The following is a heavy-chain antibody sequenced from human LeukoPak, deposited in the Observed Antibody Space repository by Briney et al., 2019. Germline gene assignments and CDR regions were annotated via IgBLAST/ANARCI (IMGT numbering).Heavy chain of an antibody. CDR2: ISGSGGST. CDR1: GFTFSSYA. V-gene: IGHV3-23*01. CDR3: AKYVVVVAATPYYFDY. Sequence: GGSLRLSCAASGFTFSSYAMSWVRQAPGKGLEWVSAISGSGGSTYYADSVKGRFTISRDNSKNTLYLQMNSLRAEDTAVYYCAKYVVVVAATPYYFDYWGQGTLGTVSS. J-gene: IGHJ4*02. D-gene: IGHD2-15*01.